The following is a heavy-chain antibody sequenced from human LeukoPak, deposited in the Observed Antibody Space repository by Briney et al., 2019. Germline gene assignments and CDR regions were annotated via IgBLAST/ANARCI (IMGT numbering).Heavy chain of an antibody. V-gene: IGHV4-59*08. J-gene: IGHJ4*02. CDR2: SDYSGNT. CDR3: ARHLYYDILTGWVY. CDR1: SGSISNYY. Sequence: SETLSLTCTVSSGSISNYYWSWIRQPPGKGLEWIGFSDYSGNTNYNPSLKSRVTISLDTSKDQIALKLSSVTAADTAVYYCARHLYYDILTGWVYWGQGTLVTVSS. D-gene: IGHD3-9*01.